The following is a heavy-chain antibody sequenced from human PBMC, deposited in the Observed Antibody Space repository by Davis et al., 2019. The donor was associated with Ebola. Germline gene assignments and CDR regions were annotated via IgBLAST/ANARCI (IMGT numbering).Heavy chain of an antibody. Sequence: SETLSLTCAVYGGSFSGYYWSWIRQHPGKGLEWIGYIYYSGSTNYNPSLKSRVTISVDTSKNQFSLKLSSVTAADTAVYYCARRKYVGATPYFDYWGQGTLVTVSS. CDR1: GGSFSGYY. CDR2: IYYSGST. J-gene: IGHJ4*02. D-gene: IGHD1-26*01. CDR3: ARRKYVGATPYFDY. V-gene: IGHV4-59*08.